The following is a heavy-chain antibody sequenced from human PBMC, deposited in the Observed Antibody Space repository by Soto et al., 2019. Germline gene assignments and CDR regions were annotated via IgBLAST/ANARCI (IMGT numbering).Heavy chain of an antibody. D-gene: IGHD3-22*01. CDR2: IYSGGST. J-gene: IGHJ4*02. Sequence: GGSLRLSCAASGFTVSSNYMSWVRQAPGKGLEWVSVIYSGGSTYYADSVKGRFTIFRDNSKNTLYLQMNSLRAEDAAVYYCARWSTYYYSSGYYPYYFDYWGQGALVTVSS. V-gene: IGHV3-53*01. CDR3: ARWSTYYYSSGYYPYYFDY. CDR1: GFTVSSNY.